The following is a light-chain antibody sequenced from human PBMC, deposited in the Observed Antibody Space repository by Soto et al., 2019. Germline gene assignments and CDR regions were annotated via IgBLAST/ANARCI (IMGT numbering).Light chain of an antibody. Sequence: DIQMTQSPSTLSASVGDRVTITCRASPSIVRWLAWYQQKPGKAPKLLIYDASSLESGVPSRFSGSGSGTEFTLTISSLQPDDFATYYCQQYNSYSRTFGQGTKVEIK. CDR3: QQYNSYSRT. V-gene: IGKV1-5*01. CDR1: PSIVRW. J-gene: IGKJ1*01. CDR2: DAS.